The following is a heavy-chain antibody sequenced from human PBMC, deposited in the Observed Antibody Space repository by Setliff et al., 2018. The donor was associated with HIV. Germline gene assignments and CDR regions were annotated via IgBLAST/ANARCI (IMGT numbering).Heavy chain of an antibody. D-gene: IGHD4-17*01. V-gene: IGHV3-7*03. J-gene: IGHJ4*02. CDR3: ARDKGEDYGSTSFDY. Sequence: PGGSLRLSCAASGFTFSSYWMTWVRQAPGKGLEWVANINQDGSEQNFVDSVTGRFTISRDNAKDSLYLRMNSLRAEDTAVYYCARDKGEDYGSTSFDYWGQGILVTVSS. CDR2: INQDGSEQ. CDR1: GFTFSSYW.